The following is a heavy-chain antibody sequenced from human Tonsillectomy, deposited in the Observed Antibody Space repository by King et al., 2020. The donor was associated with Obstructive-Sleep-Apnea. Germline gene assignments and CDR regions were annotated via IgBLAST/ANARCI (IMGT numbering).Heavy chain of an antibody. J-gene: IGHJ5*02. V-gene: IGHV4-4*07. CDR1: GGSISRYD. CDR3: ARGYCSGGSCVSYNWFDP. CDR2: IYTSGST. Sequence: QLQESGPGLVKPSETLSLTCTVSGGSISRYDWSWIRQPAGKGLEWIGRIYTSGSTNYNPSLKSRVNMSVDTSKNQFSLKLSSVTAAVTAVYYCARGYCSGGSCVSYNWFDPWGQGTLVTVSS. D-gene: IGHD2-15*01.